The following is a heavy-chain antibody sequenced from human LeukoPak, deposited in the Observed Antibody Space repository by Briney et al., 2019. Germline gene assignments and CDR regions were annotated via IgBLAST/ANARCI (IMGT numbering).Heavy chain of an antibody. V-gene: IGHV4-38-2*02. CDR1: GYSISSGYY. CDR2: IYHSGST. J-gene: IGHJ4*02. Sequence: PSETLSLTCTVSGYSISSGYYWGWIRQPPGKGLEWIGSIYHSGSTYYNPSLKSRVTISVDTSKNQFSLKLSSVTAADTAVYYCATGNAGSGSYSQTHDYWGQGTLVTVSS. CDR3: ATGNAGSGSYSQTHDY. D-gene: IGHD3-10*01.